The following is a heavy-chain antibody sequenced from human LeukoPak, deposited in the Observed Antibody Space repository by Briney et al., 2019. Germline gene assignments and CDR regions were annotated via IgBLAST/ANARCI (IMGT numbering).Heavy chain of an antibody. V-gene: IGHV3-23*01. D-gene: IGHD5-12*01. J-gene: IGHJ4*02. CDR3: AKDMQTWPRFPDY. CDR2: ISDSGSTA. Sequence: PGGSLRLSCGASGFSFSNYAMTWVRQAPGKGLEWVSGISDSGSTAFYADSVKGRFTSSIDNPKNTLYLQINSLRAEDTAVYYCAKDMQTWPRFPDYWGQGTLVIVSS. CDR1: GFSFSNYA.